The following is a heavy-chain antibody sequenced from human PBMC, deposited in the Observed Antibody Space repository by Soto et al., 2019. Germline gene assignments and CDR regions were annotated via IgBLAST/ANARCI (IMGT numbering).Heavy chain of an antibody. CDR1: GFTFSSYS. D-gene: IGHD2-15*01. Sequence: GGSLRLSCAASGFTFSSYSMNWVRQGPGKGLEWVSSISSSSSYIYYADSVKGRFTISRDNAKNSLYLQMNSLRAEDTAVYYCARGGYCSGGSCYPYYYYYYRMDVWGQGPTVTV. J-gene: IGHJ6*01. CDR2: ISSSSSYI. CDR3: ARGGYCSGGSCYPYYYYYYRMDV. V-gene: IGHV3-21*01.